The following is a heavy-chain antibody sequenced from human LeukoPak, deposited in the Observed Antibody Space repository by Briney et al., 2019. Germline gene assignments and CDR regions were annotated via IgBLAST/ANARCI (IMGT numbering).Heavy chain of an antibody. V-gene: IGHV1-2*02. CDR2: IDPNTGDT. D-gene: IGHD4/OR15-4a*01. CDR1: GYTFTNYY. Sequence: ASVKVSCKASGYTFTNYYMHWVRQAPGQGLEWMGWIDPNTGDTNYSQNIQGRATMTRDTSINTAYMEFTSLGSDDTAVYYCARGRTMDGSTPPFEIWGQGTMVTVSA. J-gene: IGHJ3*02. CDR3: ARGRTMDGSTPPFEI.